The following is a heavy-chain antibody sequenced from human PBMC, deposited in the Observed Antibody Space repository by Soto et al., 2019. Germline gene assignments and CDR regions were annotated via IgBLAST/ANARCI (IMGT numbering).Heavy chain of an antibody. J-gene: IGHJ4*02. Sequence: SETLSITCTVSGGSISSYYWSWIRQPPGKGLEWIGYIYYSGSTNYNPSLKSRVTISVDTSKNQFSLKLSSVTAADTAVYYCARSDGRYWGQGTLVTVSS. CDR2: IYYSGST. CDR3: ARSDGRY. V-gene: IGHV4-59*01. CDR1: GGSISSYY.